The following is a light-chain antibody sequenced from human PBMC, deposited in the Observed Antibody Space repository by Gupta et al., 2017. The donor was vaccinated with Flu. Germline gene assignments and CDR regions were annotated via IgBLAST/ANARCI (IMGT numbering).Light chain of an antibody. V-gene: IGLV1-47*01. J-gene: IGLJ3*02. CDR2: RNN. CDR1: NSNIGRNY. CDR3: AAWDDSLSAWV. Sequence: QSVLTQPPSVSEAPGQRVNMSCSGSNSNIGRNYVYWFQQLAGTAPKLLINRNNERPSGVPDRFSGSKSGTSASLAISGLRSEDEADYHCAAWDDSLSAWVFGGGTKVTVL.